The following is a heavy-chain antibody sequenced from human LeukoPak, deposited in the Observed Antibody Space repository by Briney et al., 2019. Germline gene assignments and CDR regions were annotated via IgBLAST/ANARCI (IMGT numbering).Heavy chain of an antibody. V-gene: IGHV5-51*01. CDR3: ARHVDDSSGYYYRTMYYFDY. CDR2: ISPGDSDT. CDR1: GYSFTTYR. Sequence: GESLKISCKGSGYSFTTYRIGWVRQMPGKGLEWMGIISPGDSDTRYSPSFQGQVTIPADKSISPAYLQWSSLKASDTAMYYCARHVDDSSGYYYRTMYYFDYWGQGSLVTVSS. D-gene: IGHD3-22*01. J-gene: IGHJ4*02.